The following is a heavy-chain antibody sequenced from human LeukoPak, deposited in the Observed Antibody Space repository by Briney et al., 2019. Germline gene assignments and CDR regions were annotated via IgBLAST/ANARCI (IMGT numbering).Heavy chain of an antibody. J-gene: IGHJ3*02. CDR3: ARGYCSSTSCYNDAFDI. CDR1: GGTFSSYS. Sequence: SVKVSCKASGGTFSSYSISWVRQAPGQGLEWMGGIIPIFGTANYAQKFQGRVTITADESTSTAYMELSSLRSEDTAVYYCARGYCSSTSCYNDAFDIWGQGTMVTVSS. D-gene: IGHD2-2*01. V-gene: IGHV1-69*13. CDR2: IIPIFGTA.